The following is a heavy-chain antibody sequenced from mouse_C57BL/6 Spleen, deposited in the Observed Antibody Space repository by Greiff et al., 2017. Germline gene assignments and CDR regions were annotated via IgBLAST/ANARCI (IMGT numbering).Heavy chain of an antibody. CDR3: ARGDLYWYFDV. D-gene: IGHD3-3*01. Sequence: QVQLQQPGAELVRPGSSVKLSCKASGYTFTSYWMDWVKQRPGQGLEWIGNIYPSDSETHYNQKFKDKATVTVDKSSSTAYMQLSSLTSEDSAVYYCARGDLYWYFDVWGTGTTVTVSS. CDR2: IYPSDSET. CDR1: GYTFTSYW. J-gene: IGHJ1*03. V-gene: IGHV1-61*01.